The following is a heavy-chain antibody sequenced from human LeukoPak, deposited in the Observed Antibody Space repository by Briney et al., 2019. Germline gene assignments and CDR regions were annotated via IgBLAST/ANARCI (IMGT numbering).Heavy chain of an antibody. CDR3: ARMNIDSSGYSDY. CDR1: GGSFSGNY. V-gene: IGHV4-34*01. D-gene: IGHD3-22*01. CDR2: INHSGST. Sequence: SETLSLTCAVYGGSFSGNYWSWIRQPPGKGLEWIGEINHSGSTNYNPSLKSRVTISVDTSKNQFSLKLSSVTAADTAVYYCARMNIDSSGYSDYWGQGTLVTVSS. J-gene: IGHJ4*02.